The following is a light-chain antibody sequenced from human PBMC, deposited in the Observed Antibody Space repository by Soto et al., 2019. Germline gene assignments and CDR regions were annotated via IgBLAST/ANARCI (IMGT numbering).Light chain of an antibody. CDR1: QSVSNDF. V-gene: IGKV3-20*01. CDR2: GAS. J-gene: IGKJ1*01. CDR3: QQYGSSPPRT. Sequence: EIVLTQSAGILSLSPGQRVTLSCRASQSVSNDFLAWYQQKPGQTPRLLIYGASTRATDVPDRFSGSGSGADFTLTISRLEPEDFAVYYCQQYGSSPPRTFGQGTKVDIK.